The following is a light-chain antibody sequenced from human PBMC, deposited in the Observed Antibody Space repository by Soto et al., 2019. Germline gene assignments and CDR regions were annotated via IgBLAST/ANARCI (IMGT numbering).Light chain of an antibody. V-gene: IGLV2-14*01. Sequence: QSALTQPASVSGSPGQSITISCTGTSSDVGGYNYVSWYRQHPGKAPKLMIYDVSNRPSGVSNRFSASKSGNTASLTISGLQAEDEADYYCSSYTSSSTLLVFGTGTKVTVL. CDR2: DVS. CDR3: SSYTSSSTLLV. J-gene: IGLJ1*01. CDR1: SSDVGGYNY.